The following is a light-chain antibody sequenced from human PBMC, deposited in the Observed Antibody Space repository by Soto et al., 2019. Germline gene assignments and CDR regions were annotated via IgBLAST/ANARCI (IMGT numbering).Light chain of an antibody. J-gene: IGLJ3*02. CDR1: SSDVGGYNY. V-gene: IGLV2-14*01. Sequence: QSALTQPASVSGSPGQSITISCTGTSSDVGGYNYVSWYQQHPGKAPKLMIYEVSNRPSGVSNRFSGSKSGNTASLTISGLQAEHEADYYCSSYTSSSTLGVFGGGTKVTVL. CDR3: SSYTSSSTLGV. CDR2: EVS.